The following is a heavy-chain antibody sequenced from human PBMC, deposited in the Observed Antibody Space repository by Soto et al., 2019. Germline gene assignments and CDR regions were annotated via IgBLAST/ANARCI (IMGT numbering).Heavy chain of an antibody. D-gene: IGHD6-6*01. CDR1: GYIFTDYY. V-gene: IGHV1-69*13. CDR2: IIPIFGTA. Sequence: SVKVSCKASGYIFTDYYMHWVRQAPGQGLEWMGGIIPIFGTANYAQKFQGRVTITADESTSTAYMELSSLRSEDTAVYYCAGAARQIYYYYGMDVWGQGTTVTVSS. CDR3: AGAARQIYYYYGMDV. J-gene: IGHJ6*02.